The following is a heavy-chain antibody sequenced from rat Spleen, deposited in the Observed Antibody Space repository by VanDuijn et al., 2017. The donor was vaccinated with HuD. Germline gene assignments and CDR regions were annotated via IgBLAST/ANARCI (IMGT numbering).Heavy chain of an antibody. D-gene: IGHD1-12*02. CDR3: AAYGNDGSY. CDR1: EFTFNNHW. V-gene: IGHV5-31*01. CDR2: ITKSGGST. J-gene: IGHJ2*01. Sequence: EVQLVESGGGLVQPGRSLKLSCVASEFTFNNHWMTWIRQAPGKGLEWVASITKSGGSTYYPDSVKGRFTISRDNSKNTLYLEMNSLRSEDIAKYYCAAYGNDGSYWGQGVMVTVSS.